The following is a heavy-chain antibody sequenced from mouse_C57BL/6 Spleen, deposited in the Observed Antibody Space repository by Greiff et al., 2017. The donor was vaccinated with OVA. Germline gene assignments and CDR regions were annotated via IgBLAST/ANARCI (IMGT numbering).Heavy chain of an antibody. CDR3: AREEEVYGSTPWFAY. D-gene: IGHD1-1*01. Sequence: VQLQQPGAELVKPGASVKLSCKASGYTFTSYWMHWVKQRPGQGLEWIGMIHPNSGSTNYNEKFKSKATLTVDKSSSTAYMQLSSLTSEDSAVYYCAREEEVYGSTPWFAYWGQGTLVTVSA. V-gene: IGHV1-64*01. CDR1: GYTFTSYW. CDR2: IHPNSGST. J-gene: IGHJ3*01.